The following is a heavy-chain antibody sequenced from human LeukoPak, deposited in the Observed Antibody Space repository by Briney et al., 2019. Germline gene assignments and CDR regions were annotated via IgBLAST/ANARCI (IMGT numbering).Heavy chain of an antibody. CDR3: AKASAGYYDSGGYPFQH. J-gene: IGHJ1*01. V-gene: IGHV3-23*01. CDR1: GFTFSSYA. D-gene: IGHD3-22*01. Sequence: GGSLRLSCAASGFTFSSYAMIWVRQAPGKGLEWVSAISGSGGSTYYADSVKGRFTISRDNSKNTLYVQMNSLRAEDTAVYYCAKASAGYYDSGGYPFQHWGQGTLVTVSS. CDR2: ISGSGGST.